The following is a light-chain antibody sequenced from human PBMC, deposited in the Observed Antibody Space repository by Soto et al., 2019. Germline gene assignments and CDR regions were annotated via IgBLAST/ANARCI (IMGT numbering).Light chain of an antibody. CDR1: NSNIGAGYD. V-gene: IGLV1-40*01. CDR2: GNS. CDR3: QSYDSGQSGHVL. Sequence: QPVLTQPPSVSGAPGQRVTISCTGNNSNIGAGYDVLWYQQLPGTAPRLLIYGNSNRPSGVPDRFAGSKSGTSASVVITGLQADDEADYYCQSYDSGQSGHVLFGGGTQLTVL. J-gene: IGLJ3*02.